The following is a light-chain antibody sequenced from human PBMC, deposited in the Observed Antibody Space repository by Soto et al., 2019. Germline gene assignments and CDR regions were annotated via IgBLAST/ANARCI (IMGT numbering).Light chain of an antibody. J-gene: IGKJ1*01. Sequence: EIVMTQSPATLSVSPGERATLSCRASQSVRNNLSWYQQKPGQAPRILIYGASTRATGIPDRVSGRGSGTDFTITISRLEAEDFAVYYCQQYGSSGTFGQGTKVDIK. CDR2: GAS. CDR1: QSVRNN. V-gene: IGKV3-20*01. CDR3: QQYGSSGT.